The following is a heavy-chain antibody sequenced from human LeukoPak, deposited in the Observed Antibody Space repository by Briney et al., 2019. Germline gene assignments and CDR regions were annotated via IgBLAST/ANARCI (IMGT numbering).Heavy chain of an antibody. CDR3: ARVMTTDYYFDF. Sequence: ASVKVSCKASGYTFTSYGISWVRQAPGQGLEWMGWISAYNGNTNYAQKLQGRVTMTTDTSTSTAYMELRRLRSDDTAVYYCARVMTTDYYFDFWGQGTLVTVSS. V-gene: IGHV1-18*01. J-gene: IGHJ4*02. CDR2: ISAYNGNT. CDR1: GYTFTSYG. D-gene: IGHD4-17*01.